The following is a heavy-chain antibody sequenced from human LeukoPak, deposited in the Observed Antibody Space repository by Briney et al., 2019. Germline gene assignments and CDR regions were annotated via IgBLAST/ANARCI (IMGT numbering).Heavy chain of an antibody. CDR1: GYSISSGYY. CDR2: IYHSGST. CDR3: ARHVVGTLVVPPIYY. D-gene: IGHD3-22*01. J-gene: IGHJ4*02. V-gene: IGHV4-38-2*01. Sequence: PSETLSLTCAVSGYSISSGYYWGWIRQPPGKGLEWIGRIYHSGSTYYNQSLKSRVTISVDTSKNQSSLKLSSGTAADTAVYYCARHVVGTLVVPPIYYWGQGTLVTVSS.